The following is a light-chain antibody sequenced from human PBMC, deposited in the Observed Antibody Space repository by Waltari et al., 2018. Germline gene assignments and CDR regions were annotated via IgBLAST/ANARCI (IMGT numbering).Light chain of an antibody. J-gene: IGKJ1*01. CDR1: QSVSIK. Sequence: EIVMTQSPANLSVSPGESATPSCRASQSVSIKLAWYQQKPGQAPRLLISDASTRATVIPPRFSGSGSGTDFTLTISSLQSEDFAVYYCQQYESYWTFGQGTKVEMK. CDR3: QQYESYWT. V-gene: IGKV3-15*01. CDR2: DAS.